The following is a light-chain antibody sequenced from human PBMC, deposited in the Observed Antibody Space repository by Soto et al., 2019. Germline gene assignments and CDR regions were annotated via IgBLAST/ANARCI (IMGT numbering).Light chain of an antibody. CDR1: QSVSSS. Sequence: EIVFTQSPFTLSLSPGERATLSCRASQSVSSSLAWYQQKPGQAPRLLIYDTSTRATGVPTRFSGSRSGAEFTLTINSLQSEDFAVYYCQQYGSSGTFGQGTKVDIK. CDR3: QQYGSSGT. J-gene: IGKJ1*01. CDR2: DTS. V-gene: IGKV3-15*01.